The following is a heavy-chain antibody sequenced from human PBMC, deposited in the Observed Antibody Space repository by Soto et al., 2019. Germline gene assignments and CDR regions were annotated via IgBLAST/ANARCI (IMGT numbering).Heavy chain of an antibody. CDR3: ARDGPPYGGIYYYFYGMDV. J-gene: IGHJ6*02. CDR1: RFTVSSYG. CDR2: IWYDGSNK. D-gene: IGHD4-17*01. Sequence: RIGCAACRFTVSSYGMHLERKNPGKGLEWVAVIWYDGSNKYYADSVKGRFTISRDNSKNTLYLQMNSLRAEDTAVYYCARDGPPYGGIYYYFYGMDVWGHGTTVTVSS. V-gene: IGHV3-33*01.